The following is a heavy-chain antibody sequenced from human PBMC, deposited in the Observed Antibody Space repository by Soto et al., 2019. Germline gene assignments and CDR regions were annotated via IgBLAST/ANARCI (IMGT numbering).Heavy chain of an antibody. V-gene: IGHV3-15*01. CDR1: GFVFTNAW. J-gene: IGHJ4*02. CDR2: IKSQADGGAT. CDR3: TTDLGYFETDGYPH. Sequence: DVQLVESGGGLVKPGGSVRLSCATSGFVFTNAWMSWVRHTPGKGLEWIAHIKSQADGGATDYAAPVRGRFIISRDDSKNTLDLHMNTLRTDDTAVYYCTTDLGYFETDGYPHWGQGTLVVVSS. D-gene: IGHD3-22*01.